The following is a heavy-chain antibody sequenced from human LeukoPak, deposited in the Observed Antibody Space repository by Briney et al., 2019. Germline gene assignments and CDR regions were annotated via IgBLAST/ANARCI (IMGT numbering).Heavy chain of an antibody. V-gene: IGHV3-48*01. D-gene: IGHD1-26*01. Sequence: GGSLRLSCAASGFTFRSYAMNWVRQAPGTGLEWVSYISPSSTLIYYADSVKGRFTISRDNAKKSLFLQMNSLRAEDTAVYYCASLASEWELPEVDYWGLGTLVTVSS. CDR1: GFTFRSYA. J-gene: IGHJ4*02. CDR2: ISPSSTLI. CDR3: ASLASEWELPEVDY.